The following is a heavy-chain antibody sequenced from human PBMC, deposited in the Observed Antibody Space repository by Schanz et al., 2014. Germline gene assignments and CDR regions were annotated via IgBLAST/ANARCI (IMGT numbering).Heavy chain of an antibody. V-gene: IGHV1-46*01. D-gene: IGHD3-9*01. J-gene: IGHJ3*02. CDR3: AFDRDDAYDI. CDR2: IYLSDGST. CDR1: GHPFTAYY. Sequence: QVQLVQSGSELKKPGASVNISCKASGHPFTAYYMHWVRQAPGQGLEWMGRIYLSDGSTRYAQKFQGRVTVTRDTSTTTVYMDLSSLISEDTAVYYCAFDRDDAYDIWGQGTTVTVSS.